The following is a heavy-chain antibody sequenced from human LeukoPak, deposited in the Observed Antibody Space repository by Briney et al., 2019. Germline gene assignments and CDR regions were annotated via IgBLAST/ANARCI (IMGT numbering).Heavy chain of an antibody. V-gene: IGHV3-15*01. CDR1: GFTFSNAW. Sequence: PGGSLRLSCAASGFTFSNAWMSWVRQAPGKGREWVGRIKSKTDGGTTDYAAPVKGRFAISRDDSKNTLYLQMNSLKTEDTAVYYCTTDCPSSTVAAGGTCAFDIWGQGTMVTVSS. D-gene: IGHD6-13*01. CDR2: IKSKTDGGTT. CDR3: TTDCPSSTVAAGGTCAFDI. J-gene: IGHJ3*02.